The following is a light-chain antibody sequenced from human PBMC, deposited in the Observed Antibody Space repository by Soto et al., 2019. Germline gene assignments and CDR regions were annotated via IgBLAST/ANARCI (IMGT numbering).Light chain of an antibody. J-gene: IGLJ1*01. CDR3: AAWDDRLNGYV. V-gene: IGLV1-44*01. CDR1: SSNIGTNA. CDR2: NNN. Sequence: QSALTQPPAASGTHGQRATISCSGGSSNIGTNAVNWYQQLPGTAPKLLIYNNNQRPSGVPDRFAGSKSGTSASLAISGLQSEDEADYYCAAWDDRLNGYVFGTGTKVTVL.